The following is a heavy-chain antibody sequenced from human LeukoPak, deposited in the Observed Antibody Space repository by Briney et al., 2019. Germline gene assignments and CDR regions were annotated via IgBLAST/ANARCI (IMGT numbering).Heavy chain of an antibody. Sequence: SVKVSCKASGGTFSNYTISWVRQAPGQGHEWMGRIIPILGIANYAQKFQGRVTITADKSTSTAYMELSSLRSEDTAVYYCARDGGIAALYYYYYMDVWGKGTTVTVSS. J-gene: IGHJ6*03. CDR2: IIPILGIA. V-gene: IGHV1-69*04. D-gene: IGHD6-6*01. CDR1: GGTFSNYT. CDR3: ARDGGIAALYYYYYMDV.